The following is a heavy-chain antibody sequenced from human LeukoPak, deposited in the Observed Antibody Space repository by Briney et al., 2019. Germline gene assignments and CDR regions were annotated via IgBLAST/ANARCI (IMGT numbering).Heavy chain of an antibody. CDR3: ARTVPGYCSGGSCLGY. CDR1: GFSVSSNY. CDR2: IFSGRNT. V-gene: IGHV3-66*01. Sequence: GGSLRLSCAASGFSVSSNYMSWVRQAPGKGLDWVSVIFSGRNTYYADSVRGRFTISTDNSKNTLDLQMNSLRAEDTAVYYCARTVPGYCSGGSCLGYWGQGTLVTVSS. J-gene: IGHJ4*02. D-gene: IGHD2-15*01.